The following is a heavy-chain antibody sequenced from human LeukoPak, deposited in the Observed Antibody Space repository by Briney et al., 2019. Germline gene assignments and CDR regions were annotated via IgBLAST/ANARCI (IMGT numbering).Heavy chain of an antibody. CDR3: VRLRRNSDRSYYYYYYAS. D-gene: IGHD3-10*01. CDR1: GLTFSDYS. Sequence: GGSLSRSCVASGLTFSDYSINGVRRAPGKGLECVSSINPPTTSIYYADAVRGRFTIHRDNDKSSLYLQMDSLRAEDTAVYYCVRLRRNSDRSYYYYYYASWGQGVRVTVSS. CDR2: INPPTTSI. V-gene: IGHV3-21*01. J-gene: IGHJ1*01.